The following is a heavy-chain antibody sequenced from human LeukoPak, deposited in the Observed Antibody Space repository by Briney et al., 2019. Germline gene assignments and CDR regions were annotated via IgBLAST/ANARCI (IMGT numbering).Heavy chain of an antibody. V-gene: IGHV3-7*01. D-gene: IGHD6-13*01. CDR1: GFTFSSYW. Sequence: GGSLRLSCAASGFTFSSYWMSWVRQAPGKGLEWVANIKQDGSEKYYVDSVKGRFTISRDNAKNSLYLQMNSLRAEDTAVYYCARVGWRYSSSFGPSNWFDPWGQGTLVTVSS. J-gene: IGHJ5*02. CDR2: IKQDGSEK. CDR3: ARVGWRYSSSFGPSNWFDP.